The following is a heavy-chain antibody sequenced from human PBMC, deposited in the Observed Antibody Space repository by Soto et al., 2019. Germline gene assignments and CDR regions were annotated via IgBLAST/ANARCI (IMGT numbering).Heavy chain of an antibody. J-gene: IGHJ6*03. Sequence: GGSLRLSCVASGFTFNTYAMNWVRQAPGKGLEWVSGISASDGGTHYADSVKGRFTISRDTSRNTLFLQMNSLGAEDTAEYYCAKAPDIYLHYLDVWGIGTTVTVSS. CDR1: GFTFNTYA. CDR2: ISASDGGT. V-gene: IGHV3-23*01. CDR3: AKAPDIYLHYLDV. D-gene: IGHD2-2*02.